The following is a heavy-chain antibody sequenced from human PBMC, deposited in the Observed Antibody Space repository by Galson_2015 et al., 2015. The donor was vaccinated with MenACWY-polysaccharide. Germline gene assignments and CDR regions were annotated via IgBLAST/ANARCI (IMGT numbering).Heavy chain of an antibody. Sequence: SLRLSCAVSGFTFSSYVMSWVRQAPGRGLEWVSSITDSGSSTYYVDSEKGRFTISRDNSKNTLFLQMNSLRADDTAVYYCAKGGREVDNWLNPWGQGALVTVSP. CDR1: GFTFSSYV. V-gene: IGHV3-23*01. D-gene: IGHD1-26*01. J-gene: IGHJ5*02. CDR2: ITDSGSST. CDR3: AKGGREVDNWLNP.